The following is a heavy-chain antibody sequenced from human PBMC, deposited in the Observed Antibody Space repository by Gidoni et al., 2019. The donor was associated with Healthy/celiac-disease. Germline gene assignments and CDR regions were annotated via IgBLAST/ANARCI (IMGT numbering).Heavy chain of an antibody. Sequence: QVQLQQWGAGLLKPSETLSRTCAVYGGSFSGYYWSWIRQPPGKGLEWIGEINHSGSTNYNPSLKSRVTISVDTSKNQFSLKLSSVTAADTAVYYCATRKMRFFDYWGQGTLVTVSS. V-gene: IGHV4-34*01. D-gene: IGHD3-16*01. J-gene: IGHJ4*02. CDR1: GGSFSGYY. CDR2: INHSGST. CDR3: ATRKMRFFDY.